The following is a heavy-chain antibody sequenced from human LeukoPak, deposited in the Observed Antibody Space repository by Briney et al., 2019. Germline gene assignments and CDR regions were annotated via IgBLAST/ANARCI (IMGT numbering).Heavy chain of an antibody. J-gene: IGHJ5*02. CDR3: ARDRCSSTSCSQYNWFDP. CDR2: IYTSGST. Sequence: PSETLSLTCTVSGGSISSYYWSWIRQPAGKRLEWIGRIYTSGSTNYNPSLKSRVTMSVDTSKNQFSLKVSSVTAADTAVYYCARDRCSSTSCSQYNWFDPWGQGTLVTVSS. D-gene: IGHD2-2*01. CDR1: GGSISSYY. V-gene: IGHV4-4*07.